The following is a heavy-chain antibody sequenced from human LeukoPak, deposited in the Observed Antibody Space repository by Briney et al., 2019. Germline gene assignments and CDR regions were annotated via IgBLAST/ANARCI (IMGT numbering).Heavy chain of an antibody. D-gene: IGHD6-13*01. CDR2: IYYSGST. V-gene: IGHV4-39*01. J-gene: IGHJ4*02. CDR1: GGSISRSSHY. CDR3: ARHGSIATGAFTY. Sequence: PSETLSLPCSVCGGSISRSSHYWRRTRQPPGKGLEWIGSIYYSGSTYYTPSLKSRVTISVDTSRNQFSLKLGSVTAADTAVYYCARHGSIATGAFTYWGQGTLVTVSS.